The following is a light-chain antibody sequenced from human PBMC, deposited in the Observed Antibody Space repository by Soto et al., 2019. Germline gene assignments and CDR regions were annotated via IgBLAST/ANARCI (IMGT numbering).Light chain of an antibody. Sequence: QSALTQPRSVSGSPGQSVTISCSGSDSDVGYYNYVSWYQQHPGKAPKLMIYDVTKRPSGVPDRFSASKSGNTASLTISGLQAEDEADYYCCSYAGYYTVVFGGGTKVTGL. CDR1: DSDVGYYNY. V-gene: IGLV2-11*01. J-gene: IGLJ2*01. CDR2: DVT. CDR3: CSYAGYYTVV.